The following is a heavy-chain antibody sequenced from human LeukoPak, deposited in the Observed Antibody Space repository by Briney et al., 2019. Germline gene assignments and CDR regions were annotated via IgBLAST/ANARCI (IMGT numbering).Heavy chain of an antibody. D-gene: IGHD6-6*01. J-gene: IGHJ4*02. V-gene: IGHV3-21*01. CDR1: GFTFSTYE. CDR2: ISSSSSYI. CDR3: ARRSYSSSPSPFDY. Sequence: PGGSLRLSCAASGFTFSTYEMNWVRQAPGKGLEWVSSISSSSSYIYYADSVKGRFTISRDNDKNSQYLQMNSLRAEDTAVYYCARRSYSSSPSPFDYWGQGTLVTVSS.